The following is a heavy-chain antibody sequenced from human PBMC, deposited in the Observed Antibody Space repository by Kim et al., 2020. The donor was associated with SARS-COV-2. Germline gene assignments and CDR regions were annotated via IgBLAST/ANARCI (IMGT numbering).Heavy chain of an antibody. Sequence: SETLSLTCGVDGGPFGDYYWAWIRQPPGKGLEWIGEINRRGKTNFNPSLKSRVSISIDTSKNQFSLRLMSVTAADAAVYFCGRGHLPINPWGQGTLVTVS. V-gene: IGHV4-34*01. CDR2: INRRGKT. CDR3: GRGHLPINP. D-gene: IGHD3-3*02. CDR1: GGPFGDYY. J-gene: IGHJ5*02.